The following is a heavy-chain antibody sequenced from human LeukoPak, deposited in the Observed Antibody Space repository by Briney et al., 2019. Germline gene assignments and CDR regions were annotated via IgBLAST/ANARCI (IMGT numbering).Heavy chain of an antibody. Sequence: GGSLRLSCAASGFTFDDYAMHWVRQAPGKGLEWVSGISWNSGSIGYADSVKGRFTIPRDNAKNSLYLQMNSLRAEDTALYYCAKDRAVAGLYYYYGMDVWGRGTTVTVSS. J-gene: IGHJ6*02. V-gene: IGHV3-9*01. D-gene: IGHD6-19*01. CDR2: ISWNSGSI. CDR1: GFTFDDYA. CDR3: AKDRAVAGLYYYYGMDV.